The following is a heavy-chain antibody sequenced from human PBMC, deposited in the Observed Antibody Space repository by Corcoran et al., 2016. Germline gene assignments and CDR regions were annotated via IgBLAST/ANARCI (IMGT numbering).Heavy chain of an antibody. D-gene: IGHD3-10*01. CDR3: ARGGKVRGAIGDY. CDR1: GGSFSGYY. J-gene: IGHJ4*02. V-gene: IGHV4-34*01. CDR2: INHSGST. Sequence: QVQLQQWGAGLLKPSETLSLTCAVYGGSFSGYYWSWIRQPPGKGLEWIGEINHSGSTNYNPSLKSRVTISVDTSKNQFSLKLSSVTAADTAVYYCARGGKVRGAIGDYWGQGTLVTVSS.